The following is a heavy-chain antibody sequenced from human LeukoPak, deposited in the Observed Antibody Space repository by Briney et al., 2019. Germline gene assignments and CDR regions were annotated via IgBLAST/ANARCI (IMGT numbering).Heavy chain of an antibody. J-gene: IGHJ3*02. CDR2: IYYSGST. V-gene: IGHV4-59*01. CDR1: GGSISSYY. D-gene: IGHD3-16*01. Sequence: PSETLSLTCTVSGGSISSYYWSWIRQPPGKGLEWIGYIYYSGSTNYNPSLKSRVTTSVDTSKNQFSLKLSSVTAADTAVYYCATSRGTWHAFDIWGQGTMVTVSS. CDR3: ATSRGTWHAFDI.